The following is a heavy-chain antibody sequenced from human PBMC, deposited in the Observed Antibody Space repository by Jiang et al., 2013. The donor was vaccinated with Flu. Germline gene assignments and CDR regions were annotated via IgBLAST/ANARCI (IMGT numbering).Heavy chain of an antibody. CDR2: STLAMVT. J-gene: IGHJ5*02. CDR3: ASGRHNWFDP. CDR1: GYTFTSYA. Sequence: GYTFTSYAMHWVTPGPRDKGLSGWDGSTLAMVTQNIHRKFQGRVTITRDTSASTAYMELSSLRSEDTAVYYCASGRHNWFDPWGQGTLVTVSS. V-gene: IGHV1-3*01.